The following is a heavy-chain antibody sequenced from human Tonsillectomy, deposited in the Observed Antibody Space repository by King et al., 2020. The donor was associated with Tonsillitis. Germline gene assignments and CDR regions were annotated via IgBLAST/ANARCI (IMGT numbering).Heavy chain of an antibody. Sequence: QLVQSGAEVKKPGASVKVSCKASGYTFTSYGIIWLRQAPGQGLEWMGWISAYNDNTNYVQKFQGRGTMTADTSTSTAYMELRSLRSDDTAVYYCAKDRAPGVVMTTPDFDYWGQGTLVTVSS. CDR2: ISAYNDNT. J-gene: IGHJ4*02. V-gene: IGHV1-18*01. D-gene: IGHD3-22*01. CDR3: AKDRAPGVVMTTPDFDY. CDR1: GYTFTSYG.